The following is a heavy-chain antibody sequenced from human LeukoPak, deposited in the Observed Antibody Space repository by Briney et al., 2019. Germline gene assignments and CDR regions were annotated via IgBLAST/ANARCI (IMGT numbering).Heavy chain of an antibody. CDR1: GYTFTRYY. CDR2: INPNSGGT. Sequence: ASVKVSCKASGYTFTRYYMHWVRQAPGQGLEWMGWINPNSGGTNYAQKFQGRVTMTRDTSISTAYMELSRLRSDDTAVYYCARDYPSSGYYSIWGQGTLVTVSS. V-gene: IGHV1-2*02. CDR3: ARDYPSSGYYSI. D-gene: IGHD3-22*01. J-gene: IGHJ4*02.